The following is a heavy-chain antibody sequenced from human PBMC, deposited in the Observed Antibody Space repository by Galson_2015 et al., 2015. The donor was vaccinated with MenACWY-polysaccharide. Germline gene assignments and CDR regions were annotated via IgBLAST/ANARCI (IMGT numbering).Heavy chain of an antibody. V-gene: IGHV5-51*01. J-gene: IGHJ3*02. Sequence: QSGAEVKKPGESLKISCKGSGYSFSTFWIGWVRQMPGKGLEWMGNIYPGDSDTRYSPSFQGQVIISADKSTNTAYLQWSSLKASDTAMYYCTRHRAADGTIDAFEIWGQGTMVTVSS. CDR2: IYPGDSDT. CDR3: TRHRAADGTIDAFEI. CDR1: GYSFSTFW. D-gene: IGHD1-1*01.